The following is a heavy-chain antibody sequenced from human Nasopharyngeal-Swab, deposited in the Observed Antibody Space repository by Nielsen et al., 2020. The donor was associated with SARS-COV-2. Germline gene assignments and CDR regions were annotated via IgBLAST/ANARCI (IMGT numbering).Heavy chain of an antibody. V-gene: IGHV2-26*01. Sequence: WIRQPPGKALEWLAHIFSNDEKSYSTSLKSRLTISKDTSKSQVVLTMTNMDPLDTATYYCAHRTGGFDAFDIWGRGTMVTVSS. CDR2: IFSNDEK. CDR3: AHRTGGFDAFDI. J-gene: IGHJ3*02.